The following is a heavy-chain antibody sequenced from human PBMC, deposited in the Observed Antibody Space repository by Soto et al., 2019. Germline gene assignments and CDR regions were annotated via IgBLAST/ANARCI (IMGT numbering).Heavy chain of an antibody. V-gene: IGHV5-51*01. J-gene: IGHJ3*02. CDR2: IYPGDSDT. Sequence: GESLKISCKGSGYSFTSYWIGWVRQMPGKGLEWMGIIYPGDSDTRYSPSFQGQVTISADKSISTAYLQWSSLKASDTAMYYCARILTGYYIPSYDAFDIWGQGTMVTVS. CDR1: GYSFTSYW. D-gene: IGHD3-9*01. CDR3: ARILTGYYIPSYDAFDI.